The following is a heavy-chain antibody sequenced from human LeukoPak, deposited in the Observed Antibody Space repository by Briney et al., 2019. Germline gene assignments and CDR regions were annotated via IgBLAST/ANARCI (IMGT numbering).Heavy chain of an antibody. CDR2: IHHNGDIT. Sequence: GGSLRLSCAASGFTLTWHVMHWVRQAPGRALEYVSFIHHNGDITSYADSVRGRFTVSRDNSKNTLFLELSSLRTDDTAVYYCVRDKSGTYSFDYWGQGTLVTVSS. CDR1: GFTLTWHV. CDR3: VRDKSGTYSFDY. V-gene: IGHV3-64D*06. D-gene: IGHD1-26*01. J-gene: IGHJ4*02.